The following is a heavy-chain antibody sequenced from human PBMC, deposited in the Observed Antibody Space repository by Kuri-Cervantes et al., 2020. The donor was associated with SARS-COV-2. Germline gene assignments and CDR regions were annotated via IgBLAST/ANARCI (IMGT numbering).Heavy chain of an antibody. J-gene: IGHJ5*02. V-gene: IGHV2-70*04. CDR2: IDWDDDK. CDR1: GFSLSTSGMR. D-gene: IGHD6-6*01. Sequence: SGPTLVKPTQTLTLTCTFSGFSLSTSGMRVSWIRQSPGKALEWLARIDWDDDKVYSTSLKTRLTISKDTSKNQVVLTMTNMDPVDTATYYCARMSAARVGLDPWGQGTLVTVSS. CDR3: ARMSAARVGLDP.